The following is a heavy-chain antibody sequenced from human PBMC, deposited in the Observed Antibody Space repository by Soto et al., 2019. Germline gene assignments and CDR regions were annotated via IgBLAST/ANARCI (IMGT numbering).Heavy chain of an antibody. CDR3: ARDVLLWFGESPNWFDP. D-gene: IGHD3-10*01. Sequence: GASVKVSCKASGYTFTSYGISWVRQAPGQGLEWMGWISAYNGNTNYAQKLQGRVTMTTDTSTSTAYMELRSLRSDDTAVYYCARDVLLWFGESPNWFDPWGQGTLVTVSS. V-gene: IGHV1-18*01. J-gene: IGHJ5*02. CDR1: GYTFTSYG. CDR2: ISAYNGNT.